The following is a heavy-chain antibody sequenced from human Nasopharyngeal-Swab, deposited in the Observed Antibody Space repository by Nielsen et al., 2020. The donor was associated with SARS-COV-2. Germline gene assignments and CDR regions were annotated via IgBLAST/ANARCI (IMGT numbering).Heavy chain of an antibody. J-gene: IGHJ4*02. Sequence: GGSLRLSCAASGFTFDDYAMHWVRQAPGKGLEWVALISYDGSNKFYADSVKGRFTISRDNSKNTLYLQMNSLRAEDTAVYYCAKDRYFAHYYFDYWGQGTLVTVSS. V-gene: IGHV3-30*18. D-gene: IGHD3-9*01. CDR2: ISYDGSNK. CDR3: AKDRYFAHYYFDY. CDR1: GFTFDDYA.